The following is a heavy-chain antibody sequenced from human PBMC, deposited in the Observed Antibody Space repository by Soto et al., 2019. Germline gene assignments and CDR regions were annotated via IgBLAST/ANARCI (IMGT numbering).Heavy chain of an antibody. CDR3: ARVPGP. CDR2: VYRSGST. J-gene: IGHJ5*02. Sequence: QLQLQESGSGLVKPSQTLSLTCAVSGGSISSGGYSWSWIRQPPGKGLEWIGYVYRSGSTYYNPTLNSRVTISGDRSKNQFSLKRSSVAAADTAVYYCARVPGPWGQGTLVTVSS. V-gene: IGHV4-30-2*01. CDR1: GGSISSGGYS.